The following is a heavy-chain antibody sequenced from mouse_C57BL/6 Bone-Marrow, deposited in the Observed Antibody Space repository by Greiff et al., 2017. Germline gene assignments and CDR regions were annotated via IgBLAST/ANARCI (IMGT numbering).Heavy chain of an antibody. CDR1: GYTFTSYC. J-gene: IGHJ3*01. CDR3: SGGSSWAY. Sequence: VQRVESGAELARPGASVKLSCKASGYTFTSYCISWVKQRTGQGLEWIGDIYPSSGDTYYNEKFKGKATLTVDKSSSTAYMELRSLTSEDSAVFFCSGGSSWAYWGQGTLLTVSA. V-gene: IGHV1-81*01. D-gene: IGHD1-1*01. CDR2: IYPSSGDT.